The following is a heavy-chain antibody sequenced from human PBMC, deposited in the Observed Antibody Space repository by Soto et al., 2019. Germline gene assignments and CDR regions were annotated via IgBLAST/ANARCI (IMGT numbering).Heavy chain of an antibody. CDR2: IYYSGST. J-gene: IGHJ6*02. CDR1: GGSISTYY. V-gene: IGHV4-59*01. CDR3: ASDRISGGDQGYGMDV. D-gene: IGHD6-19*01. Sequence: QVQLHESGPGLVKPSETLSLTCTVSGGSISTYYWSWIRQPPGKGLEWIGYIYYSGSTSYNPSLKSRVTISVDTSKNQFSLKLGSVTAADTAVYYCASDRISGGDQGYGMDVWGQGTTVTVSS.